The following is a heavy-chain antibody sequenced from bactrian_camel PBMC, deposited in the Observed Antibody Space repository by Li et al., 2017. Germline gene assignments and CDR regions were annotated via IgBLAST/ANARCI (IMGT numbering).Heavy chain of an antibody. CDR1: GGPYSKYC. Sequence: HVQLVESGGGSVQPGGSLTLSCVVSGGPYSKYCMAWWRQAPGQEREGIATIHSGDSTSYADSVKGRFTFSRDNVRDSLDLQIDNLEPEDTGMYYCAVGLGACSEGTCYFHRDYNNWGQGTQVTVS. V-gene: IGHV3S53*01. D-gene: IGHD5*01. J-gene: IGHJ4*01. CDR3: AVGLGACSEGTCYFHRDYNN. CDR2: IHSGDST.